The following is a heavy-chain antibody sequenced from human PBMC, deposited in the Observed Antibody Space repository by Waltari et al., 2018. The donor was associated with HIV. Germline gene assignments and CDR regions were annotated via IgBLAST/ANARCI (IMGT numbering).Heavy chain of an antibody. CDR1: GGSLSDYY. CDR2: INHSGIT. J-gene: IGHJ6*02. D-gene: IGHD3-22*01. V-gene: IGHV4-34*02. Sequence: QVQLQQWGAGLVKPSETLSLTCAVSGGSLSDYYWSWVRQPPGKGREWIGEINHSGITNSYPSLKSEVIFSVDTPKNQFSLKVRSVTVADTAVYYCARGRHITKRLVVLGQYDMDVWGQGTTVTVSS. CDR3: ARGRHITKRLVVLGQYDMDV.